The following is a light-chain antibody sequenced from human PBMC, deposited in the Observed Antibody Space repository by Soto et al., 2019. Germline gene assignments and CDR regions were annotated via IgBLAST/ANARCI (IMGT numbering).Light chain of an antibody. CDR2: GAS. J-gene: IGKJ1*01. V-gene: IGKV3-20*01. CDR3: QQYGSSPT. Sequence: EVVLTQSPGTLSLSPGGRASLFCRASQTVSPYLAWYQQKPGQAPRLLIYGASSRATGIPDRFSGSGSETDFTLTISRLEPEDFAVYYCQQYGSSPTFGQGTKVDIK. CDR1: QTVSPY.